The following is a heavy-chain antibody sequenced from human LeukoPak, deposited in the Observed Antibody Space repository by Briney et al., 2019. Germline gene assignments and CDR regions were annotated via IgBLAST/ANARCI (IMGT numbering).Heavy chain of an antibody. CDR2: IIPIFDTA. Sequence: SVKVSCKASGGTFSSYAISWVRQAPGQGLEWMGGIIPIFDTANYAQKFQGRVTITADKSTSTAYMELSSLRSEDTAVYYCARGGSGYYQTGGFDFWGQGTLVIVSS. D-gene: IGHD3-22*01. J-gene: IGHJ4*02. CDR3: ARGGSGYYQTGGFDF. CDR1: GGTFSSYA. V-gene: IGHV1-69*06.